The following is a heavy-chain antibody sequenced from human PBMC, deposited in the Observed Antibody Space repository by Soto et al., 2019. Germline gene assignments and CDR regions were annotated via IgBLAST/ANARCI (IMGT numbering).Heavy chain of an antibody. CDR3: ARGPPFGY. Sequence: QLQLRESGSGLVKPSQTLSLTCAVSGGSISSGGYSWSWIRQPPGKGLEWIGYIYHSGSTYYNPSLKSRVTTSVDRSKNQFSRKLSSVTAADTAVYYCARGPPFGYWGQGTLVTVSS. D-gene: IGHD3-10*01. CDR1: GGSISSGGYS. J-gene: IGHJ4*02. V-gene: IGHV4-30-2*01. CDR2: IYHSGST.